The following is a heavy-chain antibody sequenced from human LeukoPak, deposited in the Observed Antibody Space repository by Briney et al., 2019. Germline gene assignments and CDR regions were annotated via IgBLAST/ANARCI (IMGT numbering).Heavy chain of an antibody. CDR1: GGSISYY. D-gene: IGHD3-9*01. J-gene: IGHJ4*02. CDR2: IYYSGST. Sequence: PPETLSLTCTVSGGSISYYSSWIRQPPGKGLEWIGYIYYSGSTNYNPSLRSRVTISVDTSKNQFSLNLSSVTAADTAVYFCAGHYDILTGYYLWGQGTLVTVSS. CDR3: AGHYDILTGYYL. V-gene: IGHV4-59*01.